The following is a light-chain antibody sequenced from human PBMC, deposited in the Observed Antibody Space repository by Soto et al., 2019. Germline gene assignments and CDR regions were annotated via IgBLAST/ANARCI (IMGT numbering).Light chain of an antibody. V-gene: IGLV3-9*01. CDR1: NIGSKS. J-gene: IGLJ2*01. CDR2: RDG. Sequence: SYELTQPLSVSVALGQTARITCGGNNIGSKSVHWYQQKPGQAPVLFIYRDGYRPSGIPERFSGSTSGNTATLTISRAQAGDEADYYCHVWDSSTVVFGGGTKLTVL. CDR3: HVWDSSTVV.